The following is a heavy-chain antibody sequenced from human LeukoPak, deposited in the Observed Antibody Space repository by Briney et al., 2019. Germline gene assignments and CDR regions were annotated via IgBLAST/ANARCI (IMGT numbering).Heavy chain of an antibody. Sequence: PGGSLRLSCAASGFTFSSYEMNWVRQAPGKGLEWVSYISSSGSTIYYADSVKGRFTISRDNAKNSLYLQMNSLRAEDTAVYYCARGGPCGGDCYYYYYMDVWGKGTTATVSS. D-gene: IGHD2-21*02. CDR3: ARGGPCGGDCYYYYYMDV. CDR2: ISSSGSTI. CDR1: GFTFSSYE. V-gene: IGHV3-48*03. J-gene: IGHJ6*03.